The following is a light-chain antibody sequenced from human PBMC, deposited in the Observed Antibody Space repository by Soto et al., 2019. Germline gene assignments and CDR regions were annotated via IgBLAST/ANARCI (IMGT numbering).Light chain of an antibody. CDR2: DNN. V-gene: IGLV1-51*01. CDR3: GTWDSSLSAYV. J-gene: IGLJ1*01. CDR1: SSNIGNNY. Sequence: QSVLTQPPSVSAAPGQKVTISCSGSSSNIGNNYVSWYQQLPGTAPKLLIYDNNKRPPGIPDRFSGSTSGTSATLGITGLQTGDEADYYCGTWDSSLSAYVFGTGPKVTVL.